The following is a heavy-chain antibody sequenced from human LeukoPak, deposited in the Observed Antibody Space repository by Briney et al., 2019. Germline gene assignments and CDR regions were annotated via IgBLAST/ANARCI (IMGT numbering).Heavy chain of an antibody. CDR2: IHFSGST. Sequence: PSETLSLTCSVSRGSISGHYWSWIRQPPGKGLEWIGYIHFSGSTNYNPSLKSRVTILVDTSKNQFSLKLGSVTAADTAVYYCARLLYYGSGSYYNWFDPWGQGTLVTVSP. V-gene: IGHV4-59*08. CDR1: RGSISGHY. J-gene: IGHJ5*02. D-gene: IGHD3-10*01. CDR3: ARLLYYGSGSYYNWFDP.